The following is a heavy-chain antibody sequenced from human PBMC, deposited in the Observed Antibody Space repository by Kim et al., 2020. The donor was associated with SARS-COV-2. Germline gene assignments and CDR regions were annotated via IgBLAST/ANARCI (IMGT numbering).Heavy chain of an antibody. CDR3: ARVFSSSSGYYFDN. V-gene: IGHV3-20*01. D-gene: IGHD3-9*01. J-gene: IGHJ4*02. Sequence: YADSEKGRFTIPRDNAENSLYRQMNSLRAGDTALYHCARVFSSSSGYYFDNWGQGTLVTVSS.